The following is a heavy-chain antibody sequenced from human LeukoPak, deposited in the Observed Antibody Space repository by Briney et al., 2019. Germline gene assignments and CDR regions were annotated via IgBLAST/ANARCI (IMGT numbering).Heavy chain of an antibody. CDR3: ARVRKHSSWYVPYFDY. J-gene: IGHJ4*02. CDR2: IYSGGGT. CDR1: GFTVSSNY. V-gene: IGHV3-53*01. Sequence: GGSLRLSCAASGFTVSSNYMSWVRRAPGKGLEWVSVIYSGGGTYYADSVKGRFTISRDNSKNTLYLQMNSLRAEDTAVYYCARVRKHSSWYVPYFDYWGQGTLVTVSS. D-gene: IGHD6-13*01.